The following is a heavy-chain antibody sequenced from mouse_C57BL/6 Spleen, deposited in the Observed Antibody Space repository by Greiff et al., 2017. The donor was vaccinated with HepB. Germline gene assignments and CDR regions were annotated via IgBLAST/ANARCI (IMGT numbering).Heavy chain of an antibody. Sequence: QVQLQESGPGLVAPSQSLSITCTVSGFSLTGYGIHWVRQPPGRSLEWLVVIWSDGTTTYNSALNSRLSISKDNSKNQMSLKMNSPQTDDTAIYYCARDYYYGFAYWGQGTLVTVSA. CDR1: GFSLTGYG. D-gene: IGHD1-1*01. V-gene: IGHV2-6*03. CDR2: IWSDGTT. J-gene: IGHJ3*01. CDR3: ARDYYYGFAY.